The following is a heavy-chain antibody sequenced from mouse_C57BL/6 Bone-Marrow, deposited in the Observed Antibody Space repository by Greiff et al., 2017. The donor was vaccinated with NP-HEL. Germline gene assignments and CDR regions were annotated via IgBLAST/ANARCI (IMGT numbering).Heavy chain of an antibody. CDR3: AREGGLRRRTYAMDY. J-gene: IGHJ4*01. D-gene: IGHD2-4*01. CDR2: INYDGSST. V-gene: IGHV5-16*01. CDR1: GFTFSDYY. Sequence: EVKLMESEGGLVQPGSSVKLSCTASGFTFSDYYMAWVRQVPEKGLEWVANINYDGSSTYYLDSLKSRFIISRDNAKNILYLQLSRLKSEDTATYYGAREGGLRRRTYAMDYWGQGNSVTVSS.